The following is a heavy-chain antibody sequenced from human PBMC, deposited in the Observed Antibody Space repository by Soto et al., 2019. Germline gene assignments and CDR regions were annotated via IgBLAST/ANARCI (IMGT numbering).Heavy chain of an antibody. V-gene: IGHV4-34*01. D-gene: IGHD2-8*01. Sequence: PSETLSLTCAVYGGSFSGYYWSWIRQPPGKGLEWIGEINHSGSTNYNPSLKSRVTISVDTSKNQFSLKLSSVTAADTAVYYCARGKFVLMVYDRDSSGSRLFDYWGQG. CDR2: INHSGST. CDR3: ARGKFVLMVYDRDSSGSRLFDY. J-gene: IGHJ4*02. CDR1: GGSFSGYY.